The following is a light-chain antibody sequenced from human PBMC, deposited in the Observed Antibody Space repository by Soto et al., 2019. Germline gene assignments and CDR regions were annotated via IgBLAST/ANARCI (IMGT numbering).Light chain of an antibody. V-gene: IGKV3D-15*01. J-gene: IGKJ4*01. CDR3: HQYKDWAPRT. CDR1: QSVNIN. Sequence: EIVMTQSPVTLSASPGERVTLSCRASQSVNINLAWYQQRHGKAPRVLIYGASNRASGIPDKFSGSGSGTDFTLIISSLVPDDFALYFCHQYKDWAPRTFGGGTRVEIK. CDR2: GAS.